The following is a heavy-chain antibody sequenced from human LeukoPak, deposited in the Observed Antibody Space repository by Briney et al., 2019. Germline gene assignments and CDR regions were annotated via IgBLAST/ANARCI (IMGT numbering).Heavy chain of an antibody. CDR3: ARDVQWLEGGFDY. V-gene: IGHV3-21*01. CDR1: GFTFSSYN. CDR2: IGSSSNYI. D-gene: IGHD6-19*01. J-gene: IGHJ4*02. Sequence: GGSLRLSCAASGFTFSSYNMNWVRQAPGKGLEWVSSIGSSSNYIYYADSVKSRFTISRDNAKNSLYLQMNSLRAEDTAVYYCARDVQWLEGGFDYWGQGILVTVSS.